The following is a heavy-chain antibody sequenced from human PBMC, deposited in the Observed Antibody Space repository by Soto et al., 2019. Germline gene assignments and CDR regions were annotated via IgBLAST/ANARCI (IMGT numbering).Heavy chain of an antibody. CDR3: VRVGVDCSGGSCPVGFDP. D-gene: IGHD2-15*01. CDR2: INPSGGST. CDR1: GYTFTSYY. V-gene: IGHV1-46*01. Sequence: QVQLVQSGAEVKKPGASVKVSCKASGYTFTSYYMHWVRQAPGQGLEWMGIINPSGGSTSYAQKFQGRVTMTRDTSTSTVYMELSSLRSEDTAVYYCVRVGVDCSGGSCPVGFDPWGQGTLVTVSS. J-gene: IGHJ5*02.